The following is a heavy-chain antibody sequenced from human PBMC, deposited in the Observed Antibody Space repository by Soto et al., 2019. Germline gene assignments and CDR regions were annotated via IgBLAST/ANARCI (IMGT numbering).Heavy chain of an antibody. V-gene: IGHV3-7*01. Sequence: EVQLVESGGGSVQPGGSLRLSCAASGFTFSNYWMSWVRQAPGKGLEWVANMKQDGSVEYYVESVKGRFTVSRDNAKNSLYLQLNSLRAEDTAMYYCARIGYSSSSFDYWGQGTLVTVSS. CDR1: GFTFSNYW. J-gene: IGHJ4*02. D-gene: IGHD6-6*01. CDR2: MKQDGSVE. CDR3: ARIGYSSSSFDY.